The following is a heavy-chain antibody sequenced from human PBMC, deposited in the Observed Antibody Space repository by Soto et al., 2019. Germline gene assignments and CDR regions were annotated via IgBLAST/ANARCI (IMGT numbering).Heavy chain of an antibody. CDR3: ATNYYDNSGYLDSFDY. Sequence: GASVKVSWKVSGYTLTELSMHWVRQAPGKGLEWKGTFDPEDGETIYAQKFQGRVTMTEDTSTDTAYMELSIMRSEDTALYYCATNYYDNSGYLDSFDYWGRGTPVTDSS. J-gene: IGHJ4*02. D-gene: IGHD3-22*01. V-gene: IGHV1-24*01. CDR2: FDPEDGET. CDR1: GYTLTELS.